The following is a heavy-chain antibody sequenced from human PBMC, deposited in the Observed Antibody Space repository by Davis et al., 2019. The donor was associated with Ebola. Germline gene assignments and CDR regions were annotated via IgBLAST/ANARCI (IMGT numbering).Heavy chain of an antibody. V-gene: IGHV4-4*02. D-gene: IGHD6-19*01. CDR2: IYHTGST. CDR3: ARDREWLVQGYFDY. Sequence: MPSETLSLTCAVSGGSISSSYWWRCVRQPPGKGLVWIGEIYHTGSTNYNPSHKSRVTISVDKSTNQFSLKLSSVTAADTAVYFCARDREWLVQGYFDYWGQGTLVTVSS. CDR1: GGSISSSYW. J-gene: IGHJ4*02.